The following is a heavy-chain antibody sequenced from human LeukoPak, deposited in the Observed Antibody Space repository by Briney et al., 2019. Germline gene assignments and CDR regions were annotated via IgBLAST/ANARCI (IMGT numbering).Heavy chain of an antibody. CDR2: INHSGST. J-gene: IGHJ6*03. CDR3: ARGGFGGIRAYYYMDV. CDR1: GGSFSGYY. Sequence: PSETLSLTCAVYGGSFSGYYWSWIRQPPGKGLEWIGEINHSGSTNYNPSLKSRVTISVDTSKNQFSLKLSSVTAADTAVYYCARGGFGGIRAYYYMDVWGKGTTVTVSS. V-gene: IGHV4-34*01. D-gene: IGHD3-16*01.